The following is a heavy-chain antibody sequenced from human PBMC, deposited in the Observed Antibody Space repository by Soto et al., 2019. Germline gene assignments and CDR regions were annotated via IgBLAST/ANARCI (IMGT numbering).Heavy chain of an antibody. J-gene: IGHJ6*02. V-gene: IGHV3-30*09. D-gene: IGHD2-2*01. CDR2: ISFDGSSH. CDR1: GFPFSSYT. Sequence: GGSLRISCKASGFPFSSYTMHWLRRAPGKGLEWMGIISFDGSSHYYADWFKGRIAISTDNSISSLYLQMDSLKAADTAIYYCPTDTLTLLPPYQGFYYYGMDVWGQGTTVTVSS. CDR3: PTDTLTLLPPYQGFYYYGMDV.